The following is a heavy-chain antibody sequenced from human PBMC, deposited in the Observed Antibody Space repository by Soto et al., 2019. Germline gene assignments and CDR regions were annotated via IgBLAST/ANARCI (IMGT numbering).Heavy chain of an antibody. CDR2: ISSNGGST. Sequence: VGSLRLSCSASGFTFSSYAMHWVRQAPGKGLEYVSAISSNGGSTYYADSVKGGFTISRDNSKNTLYLQMSSLRAEDTAVYYCVKDSEFQQKLAKYHWFDPWGQGTLVTVSS. CDR3: VKDSEFQQKLAKYHWFDP. J-gene: IGHJ5*02. V-gene: IGHV3-64D*08. CDR1: GFTFSSYA. D-gene: IGHD6-13*01.